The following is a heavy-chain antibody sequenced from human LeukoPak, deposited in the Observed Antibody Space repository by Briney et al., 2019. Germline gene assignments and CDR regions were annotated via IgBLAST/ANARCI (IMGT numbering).Heavy chain of an antibody. D-gene: IGHD3-10*01. Sequence: GGFLRLSCAASGFTFSSYGMHWVRQAPGKGLEWVAFIRYDGSNKYYADSVKGRFTISRDNSKNTLYLQMNSLRAEDTALYHCARNWAIEPGVWFGELPLFDYWGQGTLVTVSS. CDR2: IRYDGSNK. CDR1: GFTFSSYG. J-gene: IGHJ4*02. V-gene: IGHV3-30*02. CDR3: ARNWAIEPGVWFGELPLFDY.